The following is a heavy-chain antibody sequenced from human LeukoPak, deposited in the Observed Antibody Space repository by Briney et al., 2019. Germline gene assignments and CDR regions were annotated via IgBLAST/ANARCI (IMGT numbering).Heavy chain of an antibody. CDR2: IKTDGSIT. CDR1: GFSFSVYW. Sequence: GGSLRLSCAASGFSFSVYWMHWVRQAPGKGPVWVSRIKTDGSITDYADFVKGRFTISRDNAKNTLYLQMDSLRAEDTAVYYCAELGITMIGGVWGKGTTVTISS. J-gene: IGHJ6*04. CDR3: AELGITMIGGV. D-gene: IGHD3-10*02. V-gene: IGHV3-74*01.